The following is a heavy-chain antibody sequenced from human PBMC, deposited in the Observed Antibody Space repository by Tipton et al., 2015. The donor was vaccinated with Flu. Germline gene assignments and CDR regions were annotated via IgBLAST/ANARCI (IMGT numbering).Heavy chain of an antibody. J-gene: IGHJ4*02. D-gene: IGHD6-6*01. CDR3: ATWAGQHTSSWSGPFDF. Sequence: QLVQSGGGVVQPGRSLRLSCAASGFTFRNHAMHWVRQAPGKGLECVAVISYDGSTKFYADSVKGRFTISRDTSKNTLFLQMNSLRTEDTAVYYCATWAGQHTSSWSGPFDFWGQGILVAVAS. CDR2: ISYDGSTK. CDR1: GFTFRNHA. V-gene: IGHV3-30-3*01.